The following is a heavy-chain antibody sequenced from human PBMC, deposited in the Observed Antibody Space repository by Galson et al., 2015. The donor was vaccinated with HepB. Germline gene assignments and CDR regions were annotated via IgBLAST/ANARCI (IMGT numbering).Heavy chain of an antibody. J-gene: IGHJ3*01. D-gene: IGHD3-10*01. CDR2: FDPEEGET. CDR1: GSTLNELP. CDR3: VGSGDFHAFYL. V-gene: IGHV1-24*01. Sequence: SVKVSCKVSGSTLNELPIHWVRQAPGKGLEWVGGFDPEEGETIYAQKFQDTLTMTEDTSTDTVYMELTSLTSEDTAIYFCVGSGDFHAFYLWGQGTMVTVSS.